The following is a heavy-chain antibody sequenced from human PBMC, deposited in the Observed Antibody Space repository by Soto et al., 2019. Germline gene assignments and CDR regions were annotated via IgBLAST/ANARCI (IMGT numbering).Heavy chain of an antibody. CDR2: ISGSGGST. D-gene: IGHD6-13*01. Sequence: EVQLLESGGGLVQPGGTLRRSCAATGFTFSSYAMSWVRQAPGKGLEWVSAISGSGGSTYYADSVKGRFTISRDNSKNTLYLQMNSLRAEDTAVYYCAKVEYSSSWSYYFDYWGQGTLVTVSS. V-gene: IGHV3-23*01. CDR3: AKVEYSSSWSYYFDY. J-gene: IGHJ4*02. CDR1: GFTFSSYA.